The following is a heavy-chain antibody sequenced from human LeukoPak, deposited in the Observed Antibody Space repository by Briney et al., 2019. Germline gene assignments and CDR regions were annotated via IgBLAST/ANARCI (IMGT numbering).Heavy chain of an antibody. CDR2: ISSSGSTI. CDR1: GFTFSDYY. Sequence: PGGSVRLSCAASGFTFSDYYMSWIRQAPGKGLEWVSYISSSGSTIYYADSVKGRFTISRDNAKNSLYLQMNSLRAEDTAVYYCARDFIPDTAMVPRDYYYGMDVWGQGTTVTVSS. J-gene: IGHJ6*02. V-gene: IGHV3-11*01. CDR3: ARDFIPDTAMVPRDYYYGMDV. D-gene: IGHD5-18*01.